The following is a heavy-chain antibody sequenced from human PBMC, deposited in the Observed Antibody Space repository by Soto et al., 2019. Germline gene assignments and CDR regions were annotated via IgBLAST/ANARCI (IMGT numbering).Heavy chain of an antibody. V-gene: IGHV4-31*03. CDR1: GDSMATGGHY. CDR3: ARQKHRQPTARGF. Sequence: SLTCTVSGDSMATGGHYYNWIRQVPGKGLEWIGYVYYSGATHYTPSLRARATISRDTSKNQFSLRLISVTAADTALYFCARQKHRQPTARGFWGQGTHAPVSA. CDR2: VYYSGAT. D-gene: IGHD2-21*01. J-gene: IGHJ4*02.